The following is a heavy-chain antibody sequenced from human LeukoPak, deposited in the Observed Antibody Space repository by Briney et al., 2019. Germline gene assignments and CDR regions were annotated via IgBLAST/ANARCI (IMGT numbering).Heavy chain of an antibody. Sequence: GASVKVSCKASGYTFTSYYMHWVRQAPGQGLEWMGIINPSGGSTSYAQKFQGRVTMTRDTSTSTVYMELSSLRSEDTAVYYCARARYDFWSGYANNWFDPWGQGTLVTVSS. J-gene: IGHJ5*02. CDR3: ARARYDFWSGYANNWFDP. V-gene: IGHV1-46*01. CDR2: INPSGGST. CDR1: GYTFTSYY. D-gene: IGHD3-3*01.